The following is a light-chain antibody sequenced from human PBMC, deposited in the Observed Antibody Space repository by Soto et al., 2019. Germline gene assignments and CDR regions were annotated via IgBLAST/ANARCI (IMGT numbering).Light chain of an antibody. CDR3: QQYGDSWT. CDR1: QSFGSSY. Sequence: EIVLTQSPGTLSLSPGKRAALSCRASQSFGSSYLAWYQQKPGQAPRLLIYAASSRATGIPDRFSGSGSGTDFTLTINRLEPEDFAVYYCQQYGDSWTFGQGTKLEIK. V-gene: IGKV3-20*01. CDR2: AAS. J-gene: IGKJ1*01.